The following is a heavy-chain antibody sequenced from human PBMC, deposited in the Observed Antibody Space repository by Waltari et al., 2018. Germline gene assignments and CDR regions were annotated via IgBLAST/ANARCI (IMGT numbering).Heavy chain of an antibody. J-gene: IGHJ4*02. Sequence: QVQLVESGGGVVQPGRSLRLSCAASGFTFSSYGMHWVRQAPGKGLEWVAVISYDGSNKYYADSVKGRFTISRDNSKNPLYLQMNSLRAEDTAVYYCAKSSPATHFDYWGQGTLVTVSS. CDR1: GFTFSSYG. V-gene: IGHV3-30*18. D-gene: IGHD2-15*01. CDR2: ISYDGSNK. CDR3: AKSSPATHFDY.